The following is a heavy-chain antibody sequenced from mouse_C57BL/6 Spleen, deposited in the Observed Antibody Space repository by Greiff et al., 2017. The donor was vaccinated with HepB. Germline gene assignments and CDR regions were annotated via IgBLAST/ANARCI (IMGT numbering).Heavy chain of an antibody. CDR1: GFTFSDYY. D-gene: IGHD2-3*01. Sequence: EVQLVESEGGLVQPGSSMKLSCTASGFTFSDYYMAWVRQVPEKGLEWVANINYDGSSTYYLDSLKSRFIISRDNAKNILYLQMSSLKSEDTATYYCARAIYDGYYFDYWGQGTTLTVSS. J-gene: IGHJ2*01. CDR3: ARAIYDGYYFDY. CDR2: INYDGSST. V-gene: IGHV5-16*01.